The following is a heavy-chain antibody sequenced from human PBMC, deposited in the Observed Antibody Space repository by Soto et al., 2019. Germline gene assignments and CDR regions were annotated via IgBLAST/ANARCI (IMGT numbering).Heavy chain of an antibody. CDR1: GGSISSGGYY. CDR2: IYYSGST. V-gene: IGHV4-31*03. J-gene: IGHJ3*02. Sequence: SETLSLTCTVSGGSISSGGYYWSWIRQHPGKGLEWIGYIYYSGSTYYNPSLKSRVTISVDTSKNQFSLKLSSVTAADTAVYYCARDGGDSSSPHDAFDIWGQGTMVTVSS. CDR3: ARDGGDSSSPHDAFDI. D-gene: IGHD6-6*01.